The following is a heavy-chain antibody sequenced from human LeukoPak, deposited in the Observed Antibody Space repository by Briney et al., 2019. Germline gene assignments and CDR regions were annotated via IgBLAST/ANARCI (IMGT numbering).Heavy chain of an antibody. CDR3: ARHLSSWGWDLAY. J-gene: IGHJ4*02. D-gene: IGHD3-16*01. V-gene: IGHV4-39*01. Sequence: PSEALSLTCTVSGVSISGTDHYWGWIRQSPGQGLEWIGNMYHRGNTNYNPSLKSRVTISIDTSKNQFSLEMSSVTAADTALYYCARHLSSWGWDLAYWGQGILVTVSS. CDR1: GVSISGTDHY. CDR2: MYHRGNT.